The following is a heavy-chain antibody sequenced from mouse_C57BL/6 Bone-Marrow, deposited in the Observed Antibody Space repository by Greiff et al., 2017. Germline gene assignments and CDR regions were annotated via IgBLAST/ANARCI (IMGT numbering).Heavy chain of an antibody. J-gene: IGHJ1*03. V-gene: IGHV1-81*01. CDR3: ARPIYYYGSRYWYFDV. Sequence: VQLQQSGAELARPGASVKLSCKASGYTFTRYGISWVKQRTGQGLEWIGEIYPRSGNTYYNEKFKGKATLTADKSSSTAYMELRSLTSEDSAVYFCARPIYYYGSRYWYFDVWGTGTTVTVSS. CDR2: IYPRSGNT. D-gene: IGHD1-1*01. CDR1: GYTFTRYG.